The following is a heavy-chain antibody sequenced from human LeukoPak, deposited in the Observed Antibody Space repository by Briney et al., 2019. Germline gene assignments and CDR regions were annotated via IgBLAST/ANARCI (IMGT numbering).Heavy chain of an antibody. CDR3: ARGIRFLEWSFTAVYYMDV. D-gene: IGHD3-3*01. V-gene: IGHV3-21*01. CDR1: EFTFSSYS. CDR2: IDTSSSHI. J-gene: IGHJ6*03. Sequence: GGSLRLSCAASEFTFSSYSMNWVRQAPGRGLEWVSSIDTSSSHIYYADSVKGRFTISRDNAKKSLYLQMNSLRAEDTAVYYCARGIRFLEWSFTAVYYMDVWGEGTTVTVSS.